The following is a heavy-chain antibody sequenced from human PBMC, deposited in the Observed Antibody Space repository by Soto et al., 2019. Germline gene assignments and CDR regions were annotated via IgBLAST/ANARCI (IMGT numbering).Heavy chain of an antibody. Sequence: GESLKISCKGSGYKFNTYWIGWVRQRPGKGLEWMGIIYPDDSDTRYSPSFQGQVTISADDPISTAYLQWSSLEASDTAMYYCARYPAYRVDSSGYYFDYWGQGTLVTVSS. J-gene: IGHJ4*02. CDR3: ARYPAYRVDSSGYYFDY. CDR2: IYPDDSDT. V-gene: IGHV5-51*01. D-gene: IGHD3-22*01. CDR1: GYKFNTYW.